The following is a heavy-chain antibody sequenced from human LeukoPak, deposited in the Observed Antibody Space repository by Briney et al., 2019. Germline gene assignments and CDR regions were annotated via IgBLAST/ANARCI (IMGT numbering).Heavy chain of an antibody. CDR1: GFTFSSYG. CDR3: AKDSIWFGELLSGGMDV. CDR2: ISYDGSNK. J-gene: IGHJ6*02. V-gene: IGHV3-30*18. D-gene: IGHD3-10*01. Sequence: PGRSLRLSCAASGFTFSSYGMHWVRQAPGKGLEWVAVISYDGSNKYYADSLKGRFTISRDNSKNTLYLQMNSLRAEDTAVYYCAKDSIWFGELLSGGMDVWGQGTTVTVSS.